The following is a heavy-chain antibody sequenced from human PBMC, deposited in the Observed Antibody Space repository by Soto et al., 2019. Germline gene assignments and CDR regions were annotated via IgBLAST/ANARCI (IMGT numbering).Heavy chain of an antibody. V-gene: IGHV4-34*01. D-gene: IGHD3-3*01. J-gene: IGHJ5*02. CDR3: ARASYDFWSGRKNNWFDP. CDR2: INHSGST. CDR1: GGSFSGYY. Sequence: SETLSLTCAVYGGSFSGYYWSWIRQPPGKGLEWIGEINHSGSTNYNPSLKSRVTISVDTSKNQFSLKLSSVTAADTAVYYCARASYDFWSGRKNNWFDPWGQGTLVTVSS.